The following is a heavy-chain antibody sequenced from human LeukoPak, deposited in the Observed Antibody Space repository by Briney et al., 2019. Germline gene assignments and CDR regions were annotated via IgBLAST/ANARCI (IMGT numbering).Heavy chain of an antibody. Sequence: GGSLRLSCAASGFTFSSYTMHWVRQAPGKGLEWVALTSSDGNKYFADSVQGRFTISRDNSRNTVYLQLDTLRPDDTAVYYCARERGIRALYFDNWGQGTLVTVSS. V-gene: IGHV3-30*04. CDR2: TSSDGNK. J-gene: IGHJ4*02. CDR3: ARERGIRALYFDN. CDR1: GFTFSSYT. D-gene: IGHD3-16*01.